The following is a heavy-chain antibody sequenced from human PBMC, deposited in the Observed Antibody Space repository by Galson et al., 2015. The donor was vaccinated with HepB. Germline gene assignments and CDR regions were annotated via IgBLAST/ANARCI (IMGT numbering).Heavy chain of an antibody. CDR2: ILPIRDIA. Sequence: SVKLSCKASGGTFSTYAVNWVRQAPGQGLEWMGRILPIRDIANYAQKFQGRVTITADKSTSTAYMELTNLRSEDTALYYCSRGAVPAANAPFDYWGQGTLVTVSS. D-gene: IGHD2-2*01. CDR3: SRGAVPAANAPFDY. V-gene: IGHV1-69*04. CDR1: GGTFSTYA. J-gene: IGHJ4*02.